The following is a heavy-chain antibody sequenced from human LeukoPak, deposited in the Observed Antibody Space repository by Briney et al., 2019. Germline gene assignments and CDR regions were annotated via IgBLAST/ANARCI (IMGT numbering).Heavy chain of an antibody. D-gene: IGHD3-10*01. J-gene: IGHJ6*03. CDR1: GYSISSCYY. V-gene: IGHV4-38-2*01. CDR3: AGGPMVRRGAPLYYYYYMDV. CDR2: IYHRGST. Sequence: SETLSLTCAVSGYSISSCYYWGWIRHPPGKGLEWIGSIYHRGSTYYNPSLKRRVPISGHRSKNHFSLKLSPVTTANTAVYYCAGGPMVRRGAPLYYYYYMDVWGKGTTVTVSS.